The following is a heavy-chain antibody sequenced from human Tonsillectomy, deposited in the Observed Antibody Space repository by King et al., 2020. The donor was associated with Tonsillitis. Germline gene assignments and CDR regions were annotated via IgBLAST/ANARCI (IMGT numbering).Heavy chain of an antibody. Sequence: VQLVESGGGVVQPGRSLRLSCAASGSTFSNYSMHWVRQAPGKGLEWVAVISFGVSNKFYADSVKGRFTISRDTSRNTLYLQMNSLRADETAVYYCARGSYYGGSGHSPFDSWGQGTLVTVSS. V-gene: IGHV3-30*01. CDR3: ARGSYYGGSGHSPFDS. D-gene: IGHD3-22*01. J-gene: IGHJ4*02. CDR1: GSTFSNYS. CDR2: ISFGVSNK.